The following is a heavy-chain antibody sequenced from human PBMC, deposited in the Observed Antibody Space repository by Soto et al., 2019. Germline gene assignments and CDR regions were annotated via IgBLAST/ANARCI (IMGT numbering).Heavy chain of an antibody. Sequence: SETLSLTCIVSGGSISTGDNYWSWIRQPPGKGLEWIGYIYYSGTTYYNPSLKSRATISADTSKNQFSLKLSSVTAADTAVYYCARYYGGNYDAFDIWGQGTTVTVSS. CDR1: GGSISTGDNY. J-gene: IGHJ3*02. CDR3: ARYYGGNYDAFDI. D-gene: IGHD3-10*01. V-gene: IGHV4-30-4*01. CDR2: IYYSGTT.